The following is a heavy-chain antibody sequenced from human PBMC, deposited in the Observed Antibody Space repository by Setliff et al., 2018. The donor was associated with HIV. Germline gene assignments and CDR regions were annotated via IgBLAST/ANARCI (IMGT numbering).Heavy chain of an antibody. Sequence: GASVKVSCKASGYSFTNYGISWVRQAPGQGLEWVGWISPYNGDTKYAEKVQGRVTMTTDTSTSTAYMELRSLRSDDTAVYYCARSEGQWLRPEGALCDYWGQGTLVTVSS. D-gene: IGHD5-12*01. J-gene: IGHJ4*02. CDR3: ARSEGQWLRPEGALCDY. CDR2: ISPYNGDT. CDR1: GYSFTNYG. V-gene: IGHV1-18*01.